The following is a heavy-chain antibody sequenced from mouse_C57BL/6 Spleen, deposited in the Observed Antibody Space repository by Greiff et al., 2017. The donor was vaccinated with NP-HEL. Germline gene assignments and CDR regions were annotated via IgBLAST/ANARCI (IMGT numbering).Heavy chain of an antibody. V-gene: IGHV5-9*01. J-gene: IGHJ1*03. Sequence: EVMLVESGGGLVKPGGSLKLSCAASGFTFSSYTMSWVRQTPEKRLEWVATISGGGGNTYYPDSVKGRFTISRDNAKNTLYLQMSSLRSEDTALYYCASLSNSGWYFDVWGTGTTVTVSS. CDR1: GFTFSSYT. CDR2: ISGGGGNT. D-gene: IGHD3-1*01. CDR3: ASLSNSGWYFDV.